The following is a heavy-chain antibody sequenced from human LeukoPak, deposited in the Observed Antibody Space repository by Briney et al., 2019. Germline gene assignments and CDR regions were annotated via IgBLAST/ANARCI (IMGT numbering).Heavy chain of an antibody. CDR2: LSYSGST. CDR1: GGSITSGDYY. D-gene: IGHD3-22*01. Sequence: SQTLSLTCSVSGGSITSGDYYWSWIRQPPGKGLESIGYLSYSGSTKYNPSLKSRLSISVDTSSNQFSLKLYSVTAADTAVYFCARVPPYDRSTYLLDAFDIWGQGTMVTVSS. V-gene: IGHV4-30-4*08. J-gene: IGHJ3*02. CDR3: ARVPPYDRSTYLLDAFDI.